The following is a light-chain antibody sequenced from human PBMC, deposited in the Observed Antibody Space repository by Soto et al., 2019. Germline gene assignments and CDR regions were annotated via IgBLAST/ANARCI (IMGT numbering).Light chain of an antibody. V-gene: IGLV2-8*01. CDR3: NSYADSNTYV. J-gene: IGLJ1*01. CDR1: SSDGGRYNY. CDR2: DVS. Sequence: QSALAQRPSASGSPGQSVTISCTGTSSDGGRYNYVSWYQHHPGKAPKLIIYDVSQRPSGVPDRFSGSKSGNTASLTVSGLQAEDEADYYCNSYADSNTYVFGTGTKVTVL.